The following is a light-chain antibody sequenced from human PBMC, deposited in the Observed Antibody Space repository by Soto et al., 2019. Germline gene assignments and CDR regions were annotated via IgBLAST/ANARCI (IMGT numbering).Light chain of an antibody. J-gene: IGKJ4*01. CDR2: GAS. Sequence: EIVLTQSPATLSLSPGERATLSCRASQSVSSYLAWYQQKPGQAPRLLIYGASNRATGIPARFSGSGSGTDFTLTISSLEPEDFALYYCQQRSSFPTFCGGTKVEIK. CDR1: QSVSSY. V-gene: IGKV3-11*01. CDR3: QQRSSFPT.